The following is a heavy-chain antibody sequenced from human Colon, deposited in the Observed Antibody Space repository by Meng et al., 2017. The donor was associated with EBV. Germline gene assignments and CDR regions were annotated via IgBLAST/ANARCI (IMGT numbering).Heavy chain of an antibody. CDR3: GRQYGDYRGTFNY. J-gene: IGHJ4*02. CDR1: GVPYRSKPRH. CDR2: LLYRGST. D-gene: IGHD4-17*01. Sequence: VQSSDTLAPPAPIRGVPYRSKPRHCGLFLQPPVNGVDWCGSLLYRGSTYYNPSLKSRLTLSVDTSNNHFSLKLCSATAADTAVYYCGRQYGDYRGTFNYWGQGTLVTVSS. V-gene: IGHV4-39*01.